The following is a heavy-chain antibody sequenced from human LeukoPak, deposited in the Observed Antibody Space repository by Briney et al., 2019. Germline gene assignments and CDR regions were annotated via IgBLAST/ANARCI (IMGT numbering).Heavy chain of an antibody. CDR2: IYYSGST. V-gene: IGHV4-59*01. CDR3: ARDFLGAYYYMDV. J-gene: IGHJ6*03. Sequence: SETLSFTCTVSGVSINSYYWSWIRQPPGKGLEWIGYIYYSGSTHYNPSLKSRVTISVDTSKNQFSLKLSSVTAADTAVYYCARDFLGAYYYMDVWGKGTTVTVSS. D-gene: IGHD2/OR15-2a*01. CDR1: GVSINSYY.